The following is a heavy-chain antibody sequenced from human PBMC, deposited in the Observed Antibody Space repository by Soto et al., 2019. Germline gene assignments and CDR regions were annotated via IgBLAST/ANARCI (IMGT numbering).Heavy chain of an antibody. CDR3: ASQGAATSAFEI. Sequence: QLQLQESGPGLVKPSETLSLTCTVSGGSISSSSYYWGWIRQPPGKGLEWIGSIYYSGSTYYNPSLKSRVTISVDTAKNPCSLKLSSVTAADTAVYYCASQGAATSAFEIWVQGTMGTVSS. J-gene: IGHJ3*02. V-gene: IGHV4-39*01. D-gene: IGHD2-15*01. CDR2: IYYSGST. CDR1: GGSISSSSYY.